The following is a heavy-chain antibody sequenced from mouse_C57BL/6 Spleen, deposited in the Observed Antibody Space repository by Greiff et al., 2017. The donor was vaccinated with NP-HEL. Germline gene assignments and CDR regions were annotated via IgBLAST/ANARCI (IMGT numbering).Heavy chain of an antibody. D-gene: IGHD1-1*01. Sequence: EVQVVESGGGLVKPGGSLKLSCAASGFTFSSYAMSWVRQTPEKRLEWVATISDGGSYTYYPDNVKGRFTISRDNAKNNLYLQMSHLKSEDTAMYYCARRGVVGYFDYWGQGTTLTVSS. CDR1: GFTFSSYA. J-gene: IGHJ2*01. V-gene: IGHV5-4*03. CDR3: ARRGVVGYFDY. CDR2: ISDGGSYT.